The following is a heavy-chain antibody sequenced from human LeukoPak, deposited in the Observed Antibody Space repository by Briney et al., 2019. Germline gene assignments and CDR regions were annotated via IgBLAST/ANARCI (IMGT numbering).Heavy chain of an antibody. CDR2: ISSSSSYI. J-gene: IGHJ4*02. D-gene: IGHD3-10*01. V-gene: IGHV3-21*04. CDR3: AKQSTSLKLYGSGITPY. CDR1: GFTFSSYS. Sequence: PGGSLRLSCAASGFTFSSYSMNWVRQAPGKGLEWVSSISSSSSYIYYADSVKGRFTISRDNAKNSLYLQMNSLRAEDTAVYYCAKQSTSLKLYGSGITPYWGQGTLVTVSS.